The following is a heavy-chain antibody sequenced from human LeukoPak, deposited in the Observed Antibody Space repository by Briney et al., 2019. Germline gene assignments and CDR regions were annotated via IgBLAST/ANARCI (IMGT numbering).Heavy chain of an antibody. CDR3: ARDPAAYGDYPIDY. V-gene: IGHV4-38-2*02. Sequence: SETLSLSCTVSGYSISSGYYWGWIRQPPGKGLEWIGSIYHSGSTYYNPSLKSRVTISVDTSKNQFSLKLSSVTAADTAVYYCARDPAAYGDYPIDYWGQGTLVTVSS. D-gene: IGHD4-17*01. J-gene: IGHJ4*02. CDR1: GYSISSGYY. CDR2: IYHSGST.